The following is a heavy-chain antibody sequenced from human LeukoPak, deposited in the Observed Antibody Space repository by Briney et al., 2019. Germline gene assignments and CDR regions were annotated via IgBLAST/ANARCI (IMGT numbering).Heavy chain of an antibody. CDR3: ARETRSSWSSNFDY. V-gene: IGHV4-59*01. CDR1: GGSISSYY. D-gene: IGHD6-13*01. Sequence: SETLSLTCTVSGGSISSYYWSWIRQPPGKGLEWIGYIYYGGSTNYNPSLKSRVTISVDTSKNQFSLKLSSVTAADTAVYYCARETRSSWSSNFDYWGQGTLVTVSS. CDR2: IYYGGST. J-gene: IGHJ4*02.